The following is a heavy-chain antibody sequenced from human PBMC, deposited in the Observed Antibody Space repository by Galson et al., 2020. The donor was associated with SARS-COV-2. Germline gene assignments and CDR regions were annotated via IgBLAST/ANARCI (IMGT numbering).Heavy chain of an antibody. Sequence: TGGSLSLSSAASAFTISDYYMNWIRQAPGKGLEWVSYISSSGSTIYYEDSVKGRFTISRDNAKESLYLQLNSLRAEDTAIYYCAREDCSGGSCRHGMDVWGQGTAVTVSS. CDR1: AFTISDYY. V-gene: IGHV3-11*01. J-gene: IGHJ6*02. CDR2: ISSSGSTI. D-gene: IGHD2-15*01. CDR3: AREDCSGGSCRHGMDV.